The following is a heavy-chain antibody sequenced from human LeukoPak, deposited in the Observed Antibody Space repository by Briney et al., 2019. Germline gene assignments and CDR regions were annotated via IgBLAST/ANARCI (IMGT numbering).Heavy chain of an antibody. D-gene: IGHD6-6*01. Sequence: PSETLSLTCTVSGGSISSGGYYWSWIRQHPGKGLEWIGYIYYSGSTYYNPSLKSRVTISVDTSKNQFSLKLSSVTAADTAVYYCARGRRAARHYYYGMDVWGQGTTVTVSS. CDR1: GGSISSGGYY. V-gene: IGHV4-31*03. J-gene: IGHJ6*02. CDR3: ARGRRAARHYYYGMDV. CDR2: IYYSGST.